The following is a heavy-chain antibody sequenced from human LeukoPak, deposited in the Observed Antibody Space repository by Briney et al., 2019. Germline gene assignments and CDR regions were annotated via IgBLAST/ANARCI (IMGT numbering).Heavy chain of an antibody. CDR3: ARYLPLQYYFDY. CDR2: IYYSGST. V-gene: IGHV4-59*12. J-gene: IGHJ4*02. CDR1: GGSISGYY. Sequence: SETLSLTCTVSGGSISGYYWSWIRQPPGKGLEWIGYIYYSGSTNYNPSLKSRVTISVDTSKNQFSLKLSSVTAADTAVYYCARYLPLQYYFDYWGQGTLVAVSS.